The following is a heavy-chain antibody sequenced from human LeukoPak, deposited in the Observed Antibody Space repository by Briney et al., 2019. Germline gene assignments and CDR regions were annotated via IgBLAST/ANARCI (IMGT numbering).Heavy chain of an antibody. D-gene: IGHD3-9*01. CDR1: GYTFTSYG. V-gene: IGHV1-18*01. CDR3: ARETNYDILTGYYHPDAFDI. CDR2: ISAYNGNT. Sequence: ASVKVSCKASGYTFTSYGISWVRQAPGQGLEGRGWISAYNGNTNYAQKLQGRVTMTTDTSTSTAYMELRSLRSDDTAVYYCARETNYDILTGYYHPDAFDIWGQGTMVTVSS. J-gene: IGHJ3*02.